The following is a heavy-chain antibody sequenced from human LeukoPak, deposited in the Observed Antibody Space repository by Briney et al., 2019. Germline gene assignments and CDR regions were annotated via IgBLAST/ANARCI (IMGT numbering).Heavy chain of an antibody. CDR1: GFTFSSYA. J-gene: IGHJ1*01. V-gene: IGHV3-23*01. CDR3: AKERPVVRGVIPYFQH. CDR2: ISGSGGST. D-gene: IGHD3-10*01. Sequence: GGSLRLSCAASGFTFSSYAMSWVRQAPGKGLEWVSAISGSGGSTYYADSVKGRFTISRDNSKNTLYLQMNSLRAEDTAVYYCAKERPVVRGVIPYFQHWGQGTLVTVSS.